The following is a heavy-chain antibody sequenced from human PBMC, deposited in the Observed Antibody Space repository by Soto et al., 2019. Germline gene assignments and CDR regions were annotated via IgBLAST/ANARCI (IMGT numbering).Heavy chain of an antibody. CDR3: ASGIVVVPAAMSYYGMDV. CDR2: IIPICGTA. CDR1: GGTFSSYA. D-gene: IGHD2-2*01. V-gene: IGHV1-69*01. J-gene: IGHJ6*02. Sequence: QVQLVQSGAEVKKPGSSVKVSCKASGGTFSSYAISWVRQAPGQGLEWMGGIIPICGTANYAQKVQGRVTITADESTSTAYMELSRLRSEDTSVYYCASGIVVVPAAMSYYGMDVWGQGTTVTVSS.